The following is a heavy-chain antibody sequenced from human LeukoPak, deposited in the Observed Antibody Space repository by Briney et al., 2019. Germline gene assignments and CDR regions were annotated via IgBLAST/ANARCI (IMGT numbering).Heavy chain of an antibody. J-gene: IGHJ4*02. CDR3: ARDRRELIDY. CDR1: GFTFSIYG. CDR2: IWYDGSNK. V-gene: IGHV3-33*01. Sequence: GGSLRLSCAACGFTFSIYGMLWVRQAPGKGLEWVADIWYDGSNKYYAGSVKGRFTISRDNSKNTLYLQMNGLRAEDTAVYYCARDRRELIDYWGQGTLVTVSS. D-gene: IGHD1-26*01.